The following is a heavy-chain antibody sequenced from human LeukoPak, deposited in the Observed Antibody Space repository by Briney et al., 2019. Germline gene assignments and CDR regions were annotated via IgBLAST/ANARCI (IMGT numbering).Heavy chain of an antibody. CDR2: INHSGST. Sequence: SETLSLTCAVYGGSFSGYYWSWIRQPPGKGLEWIGEINHSGSTNYNPSLKSRVTISVDTSKNQFSLKLSSVTAADTAVYYCARARFDALDIWGQGTMDTVSS. V-gene: IGHV4-34*01. J-gene: IGHJ3*02. CDR3: ARARFDALDI. CDR1: GGSFSGYY.